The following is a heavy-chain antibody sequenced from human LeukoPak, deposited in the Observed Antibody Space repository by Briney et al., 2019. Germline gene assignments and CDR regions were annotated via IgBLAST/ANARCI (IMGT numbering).Heavy chain of an antibody. D-gene: IGHD4-17*01. J-gene: IGHJ4*02. CDR3: AKGPTSTGTDYFDS. CDR1: GFTFDDYA. Sequence: GGSLGLSCAASGFTFDDYAMHWVRRAPGKGLEWVSGISWNSGSIGYADSVKGRFTISRDNAKNSLYLQMNSLRAEDTALYYCAKGPTSTGTDYFDSWGQGTLVTVSS. CDR2: ISWNSGSI. V-gene: IGHV3-9*01.